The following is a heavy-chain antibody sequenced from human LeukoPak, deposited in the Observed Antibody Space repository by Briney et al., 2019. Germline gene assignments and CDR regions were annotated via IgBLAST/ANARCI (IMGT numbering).Heavy chain of an antibody. CDR3: ARRLMRWNIPNYFGY. D-gene: IGHD2/OR15-2a*01. CDR1: GGSFSGYY. CDR2: INHSGST. V-gene: IGHV4-34*01. Sequence: SETLSLTCAVYGGSFSGYYWSWIRQPPGKGLEWIGEINHSGSTNYNPSLKSRVTISVDTSKNQFSLKLSSVTAADTAVYYCARRLMRWNIPNYFGYWGQGTLVTVSS. J-gene: IGHJ4*02.